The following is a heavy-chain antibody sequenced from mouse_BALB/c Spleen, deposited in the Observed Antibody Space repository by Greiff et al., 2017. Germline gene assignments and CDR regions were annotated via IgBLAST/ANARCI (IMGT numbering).Heavy chain of an antibody. J-gene: IGHJ4*01. CDR3: ARKFYRYDGGAIDY. Sequence: VQLQESGPGLVQPSQSLSITCTVSGFSLTSYGVHWVRQSPGKGLEWLGVIWSGGSTDYNAAFISRLSISKDNSKSQVFFKMNSLQANDTAIYYCARKFYRYDGGAIDYWGQGTSVTVSS. D-gene: IGHD2-14*01. CDR1: GFSLTSYG. CDR2: IWSGGST. V-gene: IGHV2-2*02.